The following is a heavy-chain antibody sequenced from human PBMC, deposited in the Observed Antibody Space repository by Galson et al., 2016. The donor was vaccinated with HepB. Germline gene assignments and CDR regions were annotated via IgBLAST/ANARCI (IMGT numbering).Heavy chain of an antibody. J-gene: IGHJ6*02. V-gene: IGHV1-18*01. Sequence: SVKVSCKASGYTFTNYGFNWVRQAPGHGFEWMGWISGYNGKTNYGQKVQGRVTVTTDTSTSTTYMELRSLRSDDTAVYYCARATIPVAASGMDVWGQGTTVTVFS. CDR1: GYTFTNYG. CDR2: ISGYNGKT. D-gene: IGHD2-15*01. CDR3: ARATIPVAASGMDV.